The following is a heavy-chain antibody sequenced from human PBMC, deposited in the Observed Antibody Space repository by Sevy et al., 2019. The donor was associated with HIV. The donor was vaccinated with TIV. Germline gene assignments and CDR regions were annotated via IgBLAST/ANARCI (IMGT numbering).Heavy chain of an antibody. CDR1: GFIFNNAW. CDR3: AAGLGKSDFDY. D-gene: IGHD3-9*01. V-gene: IGHV3-15*01. CDR2: IKSKIDGATR. J-gene: IGHJ4*02. Sequence: GGSLRLSCAASGFIFNNAWMSWVRQAPGKGLEWVGRIKSKIDGATRDLAAPMKGRITISRDDSRNTLYLQMNSLKTEDTGVYYCAAGLGKSDFDYWGQGTLVTVSS.